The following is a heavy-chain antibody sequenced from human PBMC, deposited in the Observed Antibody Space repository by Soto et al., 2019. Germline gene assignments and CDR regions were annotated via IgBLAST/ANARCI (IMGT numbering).Heavy chain of an antibody. V-gene: IGHV3-23*01. Sequence: GGCPEIGCAASGVTLSSYAISWVRQAPTKGLEWVAAISGSGGTRLYADSLKGRFTISRDNSKNTLYLQMNSLRGEDTARYYCAKEFGGPPDYFDYWGQGTLVTVS. CDR2: ISGSGGTR. CDR1: GVTLSSYA. CDR3: AKEFGGPPDYFDY. D-gene: IGHD3-16*01. J-gene: IGHJ4*01.